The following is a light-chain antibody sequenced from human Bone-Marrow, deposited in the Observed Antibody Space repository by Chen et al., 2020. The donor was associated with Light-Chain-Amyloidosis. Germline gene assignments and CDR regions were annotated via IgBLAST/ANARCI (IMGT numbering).Light chain of an antibody. CDR1: QTISSNY. Sequence: ELVLTQSPGTLSLSPGEGANLSCRASQTISSNYLTWYQQNFGQSPRLLIYGSSSRATGIPDRFTGSGSGTDFTLTINRLEPEDFAMYYCQQYGTSPLTFGGGTKVEIK. CDR3: QQYGTSPLT. V-gene: IGKV3-20*01. J-gene: IGKJ4*01. CDR2: GSS.